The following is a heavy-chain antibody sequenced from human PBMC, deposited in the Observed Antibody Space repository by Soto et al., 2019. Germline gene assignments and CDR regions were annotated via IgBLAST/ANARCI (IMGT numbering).Heavy chain of an antibody. CDR2: FDPEDGET. Sequence: ASVKVSCKVSGYTLTELSMHWVRQAPGKGLEWMGGFDPEDGETIYAQKFQGRVTMTEDTSTDTAYMELSSLRSEDTAVYYCASSYYYDSSGYDYGMDVWGQGTTVTVSS. CDR1: GYTLTELS. D-gene: IGHD3-22*01. J-gene: IGHJ6*02. V-gene: IGHV1-24*01. CDR3: ASSYYYDSSGYDYGMDV.